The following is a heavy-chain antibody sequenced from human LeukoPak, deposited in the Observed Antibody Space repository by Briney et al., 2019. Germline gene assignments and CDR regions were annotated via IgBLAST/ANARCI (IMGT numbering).Heavy chain of an antibody. J-gene: IGHJ4*02. CDR3: ARAAYCGGDCPFDY. D-gene: IGHD2-21*02. CDR1: GGTFSSYA. V-gene: IGHV1-69*05. Sequence: ASVKVSCKASGGTFSSYAISWVRQAPGQGLEWMGRIIPIFGTANYAQKFQGRVTITTDESTSTAYMELSSLRSEDTAVYYCARAAYCGGDCPFDYWGQGTLVTVSS. CDR2: IIPIFGTA.